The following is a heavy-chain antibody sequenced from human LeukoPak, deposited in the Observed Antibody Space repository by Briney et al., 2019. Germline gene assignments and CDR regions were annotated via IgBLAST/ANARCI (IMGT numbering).Heavy chain of an antibody. CDR3: TTALEYYFDY. J-gene: IGHJ4*02. CDR2: IKSKTDGGTT. V-gene: IGHV3-15*01. CDR1: GNTVSKAW. Sequence: GGSLARASKACGNTVSKAWRGWVRQPPGKGKEWVGRIKSKTDGGTTDYAAPVKGRFTISRDDSKNTLYLQMNSLKTEDTAVYYCTTALEYYFDYWGQGTLVTVSS.